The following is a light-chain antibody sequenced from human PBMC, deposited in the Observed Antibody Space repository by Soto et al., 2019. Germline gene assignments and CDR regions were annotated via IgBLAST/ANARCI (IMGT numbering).Light chain of an antibody. Sequence: EIVMTQSPATLSVSPGERATLSCRASQSISTDLAWYQQKPGQPPRLLIYSASTIATGVPARFTGSGSGSEFTLTISGLQSEDFAVYYCQQGHNWPLTFGQGTRLEI. CDR1: QSISTD. CDR3: QQGHNWPLT. V-gene: IGKV3-15*01. J-gene: IGKJ2*01. CDR2: SAS.